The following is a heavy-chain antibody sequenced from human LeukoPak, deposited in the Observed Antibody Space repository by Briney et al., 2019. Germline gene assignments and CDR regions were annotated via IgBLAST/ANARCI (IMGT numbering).Heavy chain of an antibody. CDR1: GYTFTGYY. CDR2: INPNSGGT. J-gene: IGHJ6*02. V-gene: IGHV1-2*02. CDR3: ARDALVRGVIPPYYYYYGMDV. Sequence: ASVKVSCKASGYTFTGYYMHWVRQAPGQGLEWMGWINPNSGGTNYAQKFQGRVTMTRDTSISTAYMELSRLRSDDTAVYYCARDALVRGVIPPYYYYYGMDVWGQGTTVTASS. D-gene: IGHD3-10*01.